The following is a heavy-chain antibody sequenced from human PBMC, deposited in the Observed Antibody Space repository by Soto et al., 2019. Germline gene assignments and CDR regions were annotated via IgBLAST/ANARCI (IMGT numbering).Heavy chain of an antibody. J-gene: IGHJ4*02. Sequence: GESLKISCKGSGYSFSSHWIGWVRQMPGKGLDWMGIIYPGDSDTRYSPSFLGQVTISADKSVNTAYLQWSSLKASDTAMYYCARQGNGAEGFDFWGQGALVTVSS. V-gene: IGHV5-51*01. CDR2: IYPGDSDT. CDR3: ARQGNGAEGFDF. CDR1: GYSFSSHW. D-gene: IGHD4-17*01.